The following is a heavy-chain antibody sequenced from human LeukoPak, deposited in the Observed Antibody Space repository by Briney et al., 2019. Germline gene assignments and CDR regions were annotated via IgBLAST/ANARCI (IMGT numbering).Heavy chain of an antibody. D-gene: IGHD2-8*01. Sequence: GGSLRLSCAASGFNFSRNGMHWVRQAPGKGLEWVAFIRYDGTKKFYGDSVRGRFTISRDNSKNTLYLQMNNLRDEDTAVYYCARDFDDVNGGFYYIPDYWGQGMLVTVSA. CDR2: IRYDGTKK. V-gene: IGHV3-30*02. CDR3: ARDFDDVNGGFYYIPDY. J-gene: IGHJ4*02. CDR1: GFNFSRNG.